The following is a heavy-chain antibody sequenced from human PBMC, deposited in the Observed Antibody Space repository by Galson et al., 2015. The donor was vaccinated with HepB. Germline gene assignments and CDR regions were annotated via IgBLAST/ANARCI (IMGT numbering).Heavy chain of an antibody. CDR3: AKDAGGSSWYGWFDP. Sequence: SLRLSCAASGFTFDDYAMHWVRHAPGKGLEWVSGISWNSGSIGYADSVKGRFTISRDNAKNSLYLQMNSLRAEDTALYYCAKDAGGSSWYGWFDPWGQGTLVTVSS. V-gene: IGHV3-9*01. CDR1: GFTFDDYA. J-gene: IGHJ5*02. CDR2: ISWNSGSI. D-gene: IGHD6-13*01.